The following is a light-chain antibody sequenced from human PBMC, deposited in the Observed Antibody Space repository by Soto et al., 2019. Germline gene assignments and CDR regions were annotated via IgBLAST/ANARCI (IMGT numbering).Light chain of an antibody. CDR2: EVN. Sequence: QSALTQPPSASGSPGQSVTISCTGTSSDVGGYNYVSWYQQHPGKVPKLMVYEVNKRPSGVSDRFSGSKSGTTASLTVSGLQADDEADYYCASYAGGNNVFGAGTKLTVL. CDR3: ASYAGGNNV. CDR1: SSDVGGYNY. V-gene: IGLV2-8*01. J-gene: IGLJ1*01.